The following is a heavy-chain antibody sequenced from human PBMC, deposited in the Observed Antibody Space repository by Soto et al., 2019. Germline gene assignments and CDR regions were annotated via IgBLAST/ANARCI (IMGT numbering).Heavy chain of an antibody. Sequence: VASVKVSCKVSGYTLTELSMHWVRQAPGKGLEWMGGFDPEDGETIYAQKFQGRVTMTEDTSTDTAYMELSSLRSEDTAVYYCATVMVRGVIVGFDYWGQGTLVTVSS. CDR2: FDPEDGET. D-gene: IGHD3-10*01. V-gene: IGHV1-24*01. CDR3: ATVMVRGVIVGFDY. J-gene: IGHJ4*02. CDR1: GYTLTELS.